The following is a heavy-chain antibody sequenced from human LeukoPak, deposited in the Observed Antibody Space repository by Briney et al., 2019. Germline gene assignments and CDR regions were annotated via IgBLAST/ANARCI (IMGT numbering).Heavy chain of an antibody. D-gene: IGHD3-22*01. CDR2: IKPKSGVT. J-gene: IGHJ4*02. Sequence: ASVKVSCKASGYTFTGQYMHWVRQAPGQGPEWMGWIKPKSGVTNYAQTLRGRVTMTRDTSSSMVYMELSRLTTDDTAVYFCTRALRYDDSSGYYAYWGQGTLVTVSS. CDR3: TRALRYDDSSGYYAY. V-gene: IGHV1-2*02. CDR1: GYTFTGQY.